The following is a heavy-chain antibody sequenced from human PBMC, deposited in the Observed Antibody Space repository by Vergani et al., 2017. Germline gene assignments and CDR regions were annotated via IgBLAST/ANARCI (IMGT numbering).Heavy chain of an antibody. CDR2: IYWNDDN. Sequence: QITLKESGPTLVKPTQTLTLTCTFSGFSLSTSGVGVGWIRQPPGKALEWLALIYWNDDNRYCPFLKSRLTITKDTSKTQVVLTVTNMDPVDTATYYCAHSALDDYGVYGQLVPVGFDYWGQGTLVTVSS. J-gene: IGHJ4*02. CDR3: AHSALDDYGVYGQLVPVGFDY. CDR1: GFSLSTSGVG. V-gene: IGHV2-5*01. D-gene: IGHD4-17*01.